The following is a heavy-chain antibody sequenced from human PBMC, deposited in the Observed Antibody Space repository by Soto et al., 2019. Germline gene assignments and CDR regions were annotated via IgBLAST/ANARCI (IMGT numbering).Heavy chain of an antibody. D-gene: IGHD3-22*01. CDR1: GGTFSSYA. CDR3: ARENDSSGYYYRPFDY. V-gene: IGHV1-69*13. Sequence: VASVKVSCKASGGTFSSYAISWVRQAPGQGLEWMGGIIPIFGTANYAQKFQGRVTITADESTSTAYMELSSLRSEDTAVYYCARENDSSGYYYRPFDYWGQGTLVTVSS. J-gene: IGHJ4*02. CDR2: IIPIFGTA.